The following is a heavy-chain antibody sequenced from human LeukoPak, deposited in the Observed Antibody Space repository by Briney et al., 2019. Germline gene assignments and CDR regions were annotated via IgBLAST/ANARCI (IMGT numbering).Heavy chain of an antibody. CDR1: GYTFTSYY. V-gene: IGHV1-46*01. Sequence: GASVKVSCKASGYTFTSYYMHWVRQAPGQGLEWMGIVNPSGGSTSYAQKFQGRVTMTRDMSTSTVYMELSSLRSEDTAVYYCARDRLIVGATYNWFDPWGQGTLVTVSS. D-gene: IGHD1-26*01. J-gene: IGHJ5*02. CDR3: ARDRLIVGATYNWFDP. CDR2: VNPSGGST.